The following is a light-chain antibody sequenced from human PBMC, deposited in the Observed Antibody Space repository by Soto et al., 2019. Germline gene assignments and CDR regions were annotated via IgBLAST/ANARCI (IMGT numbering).Light chain of an antibody. J-gene: IGKJ3*01. CDR3: QQYNNWPPGT. Sequence: EIVMTQSPATLSVSPGERATLSCRASQSVSSNLAWYQQKPGQAPRLLIYGASTRATGIPARFSGSRSGTEFTITISSLQSEDFAVYYCQQYNNWPPGTFGHGTKVDIK. CDR1: QSVSSN. CDR2: GAS. V-gene: IGKV3-15*01.